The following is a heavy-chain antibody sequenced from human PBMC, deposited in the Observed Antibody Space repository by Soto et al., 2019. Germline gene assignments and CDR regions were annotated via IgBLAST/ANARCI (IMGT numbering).Heavy chain of an antibody. D-gene: IGHD4-17*01. V-gene: IGHV3-30*14. J-gene: IGHJ5*02. CDR3: ARDVGYGDFCFDT. CDR1: GFTFSSYA. CDR2: ISYDGSNK. Sequence: QVQLVESGGGVVQPGRSLRLSCAASGFTFSSYAMHWVRQAPGKGLEWVAVISYDGSNKYYADSVKGRFTISRDNSKNTPYNQMHSLRADDTSVYYCARDVGYGDFCFDTRGQGTLVPGSS.